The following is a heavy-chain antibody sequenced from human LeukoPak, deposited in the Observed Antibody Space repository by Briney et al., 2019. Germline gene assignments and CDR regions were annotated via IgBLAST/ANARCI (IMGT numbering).Heavy chain of an antibody. J-gene: IGHJ4*02. CDR2: ISGSGGST. CDR1: GFTFSSYA. Sequence: PGGSLRLSCAASGFTFSSYAMSWVRQAPGKGLEWVSAISGSGGSTYYADSVKGRFTISRDNSKNSVYLQLSGLRAEDTAVYYCARDRWTAMKDWGQGTLVTVSS. V-gene: IGHV3-23*01. CDR3: ARDRWTAMKD. D-gene: IGHD5-18*01.